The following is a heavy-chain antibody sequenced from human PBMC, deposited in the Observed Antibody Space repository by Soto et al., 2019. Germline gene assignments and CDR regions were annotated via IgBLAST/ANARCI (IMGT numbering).Heavy chain of an antibody. J-gene: IGHJ5*02. Sequence: SETLSLTCTVSGVSISSGGYYWSWIRQHPGKGLEWIGYIYYSGSTNYNPSLKSRVTISVDTSKNQFSLKLSSVTAADTAVYYCARLWFGELFLGWFDPWGQGTLVTVSS. CDR2: IYYSGST. V-gene: IGHV4-61*08. CDR3: ARLWFGELFLGWFDP. D-gene: IGHD3-10*01. CDR1: GVSISSGGYY.